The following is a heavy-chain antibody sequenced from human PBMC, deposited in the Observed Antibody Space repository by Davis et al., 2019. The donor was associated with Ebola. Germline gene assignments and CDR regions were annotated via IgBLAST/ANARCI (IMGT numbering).Heavy chain of an antibody. V-gene: IGHV1-3*01. CDR2: INAGNGDT. J-gene: IGHJ3*02. CDR1: GYTFTSYA. Sequence: AASVKVSCKASGYTFTSYAMHWVRQAPGQRLEWMGWINAGNGDTKYSQKFQGRVTITRDTSASTAYMELSCLRSEDTAVYYCARETIAVAALGAFDIWGQGTMVTVSS. D-gene: IGHD6-19*01. CDR3: ARETIAVAALGAFDI.